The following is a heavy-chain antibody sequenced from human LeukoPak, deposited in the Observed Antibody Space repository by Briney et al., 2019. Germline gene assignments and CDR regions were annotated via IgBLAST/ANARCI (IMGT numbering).Heavy chain of an antibody. CDR2: ISYSGST. J-gene: IGHJ4*02. Sequence: SETLSLACIVSGGSISSGNYYWSWIRQPPGKGLEWIGYISYSGSTYYNPSLKSRVTISVDTSKSQFSLKLGSVTAADTAVYSCARGTTDYCSGGSCYSFGYWGQGTLVTVSS. CDR1: GGSISSGNYY. CDR3: ARGTTDYCSGGSCYSFGY. V-gene: IGHV4-30-4*01. D-gene: IGHD2-15*01.